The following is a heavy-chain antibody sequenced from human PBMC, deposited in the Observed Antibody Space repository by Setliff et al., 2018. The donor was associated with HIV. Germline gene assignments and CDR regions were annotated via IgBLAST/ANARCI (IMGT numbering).Heavy chain of an antibody. D-gene: IGHD6-13*01. CDR3: ARQGGFSSSSYPRNYIDV. Sequence: SVTLSLTCAVYGGSFSGYYWSWIRQPPGKGLEWIGEINHRGSTDYMPSLKGRVTISVDTSKNQFSLKLNSVTAADTAVYYCARQGGFSSSSYPRNYIDVWGKGTTVTVSS. CDR2: INHRGST. V-gene: IGHV4-34*01. J-gene: IGHJ6*03. CDR1: GGSFSGYY.